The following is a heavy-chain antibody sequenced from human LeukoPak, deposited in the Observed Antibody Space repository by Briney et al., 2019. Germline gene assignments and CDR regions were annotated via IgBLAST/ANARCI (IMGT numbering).Heavy chain of an antibody. CDR3: ARGGQHLWPAYFDY. CDR2: IYISGST. Sequence: SETLSLTCTVSGGSISTHYWSWIRQSAGKGLEWIGRIYISGSTDYNPSLKSRVTMSVDTSKNQSSLKLSPVTAADTAVYYCARGGQHLWPAYFDYWGQGTLVTVSS. CDR1: GGSISTHY. D-gene: IGHD5-18*01. V-gene: IGHV4-4*07. J-gene: IGHJ4*02.